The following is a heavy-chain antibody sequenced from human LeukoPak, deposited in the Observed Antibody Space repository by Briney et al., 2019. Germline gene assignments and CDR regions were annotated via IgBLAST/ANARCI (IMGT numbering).Heavy chain of an antibody. CDR2: INPNSGGT. Sequence: ASVNVSCKASGYTFTGYYMHWVRQAPGQGLEWMGWINPNSGGTNYAQKFQGWVTMTRDTSISTAYMELSRLRSDDTAVYYCARGRGARYFDWLFQYYFDYWGQGTLVTVSS. CDR1: GYTFTGYY. V-gene: IGHV1-2*04. D-gene: IGHD3-9*01. J-gene: IGHJ4*02. CDR3: ARGRGARYFDWLFQYYFDY.